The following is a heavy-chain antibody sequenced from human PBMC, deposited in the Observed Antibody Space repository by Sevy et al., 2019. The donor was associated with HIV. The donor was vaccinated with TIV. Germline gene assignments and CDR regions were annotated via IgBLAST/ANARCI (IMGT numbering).Heavy chain of an antibody. D-gene: IGHD2-2*01. V-gene: IGHV3-11*01. CDR2: IGSSGNTI. Sequence: GGSLRLSCAASGFILSDYYMSWIRQAPGKGLEWVSYIGSSGNTIYYTDSVKGRFTISRDNSKKLVYLQMNSLRAEDSAVYYYARDRGFCSSTNCDDWDYYGMDVWGQGTTVTVSS. J-gene: IGHJ6*02. CDR1: GFILSDYY. CDR3: ARDRGFCSSTNCDDWDYYGMDV.